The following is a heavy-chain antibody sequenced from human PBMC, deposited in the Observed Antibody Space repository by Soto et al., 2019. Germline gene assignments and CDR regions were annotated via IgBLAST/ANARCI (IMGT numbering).Heavy chain of an antibody. Sequence: QVQLVESGGGVVQPGRSLRLSCAASGFTFSSYGMHWVRQAPGKGLEWVAVISYDGSNKYYADSVKGRFTISRDNSKNTLYLQMSSLRAEDTAVYYCAKVEYSSSWYRKTYYYYYGMDVWGQGTTVTVSS. CDR3: AKVEYSSSWYRKTYYYYYGMDV. V-gene: IGHV3-30*18. J-gene: IGHJ6*02. CDR2: ISYDGSNK. D-gene: IGHD6-13*01. CDR1: GFTFSSYG.